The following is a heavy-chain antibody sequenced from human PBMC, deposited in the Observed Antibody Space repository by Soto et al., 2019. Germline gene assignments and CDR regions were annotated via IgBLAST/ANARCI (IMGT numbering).Heavy chain of an antibody. CDR3: ARVKRPGTRDAFDI. J-gene: IGHJ3*02. CDR1: GGSFSGYY. CDR2: INHSGST. V-gene: IGHV4-34*01. D-gene: IGHD1-1*01. Sequence: SETLSLTCAVYGGSFSGYYWSWIRQPPGKGLEWIGEINHSGSTNYNPSLKSRVTISVDTSKNQFSLKLSSVTAADTAVYYCARVKRPGTRDAFDIWGQGTMVTVSS.